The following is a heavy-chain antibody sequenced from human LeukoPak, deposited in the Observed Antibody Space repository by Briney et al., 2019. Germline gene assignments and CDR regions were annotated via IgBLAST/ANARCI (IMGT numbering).Heavy chain of an antibody. CDR1: GGSISSYY. CDR3: ARRGGSYEDYFDY. CDR2: IYYSGST. D-gene: IGHD1-26*01. Sequence: SETLSLTCTVSGGSISSYYWSWIRQPPGKGLEWIGYIYYSGSTNYNPSLKSRVTISVDTSKNQFSLKLSSVTAAGTAVYYCARRGGSYEDYFDYWGQGTLVTVSS. J-gene: IGHJ4*02. V-gene: IGHV4-59*08.